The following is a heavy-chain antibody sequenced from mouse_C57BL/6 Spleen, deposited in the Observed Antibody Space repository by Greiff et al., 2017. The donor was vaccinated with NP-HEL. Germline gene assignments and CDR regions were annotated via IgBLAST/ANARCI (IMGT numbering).Heavy chain of an antibody. CDR2: INPYNGDT. Sequence: EVQLQQSGPELVKPGDSVKISCKASGYSFTGYFMNWVMQSHGKSLEWIGRINPYNGDTFYNQKFKGKATLTVDKSSSTAHLELRSLTSEDSAVYYCARSLGYGSSSYYAMDYWGQGTSVTVSS. D-gene: IGHD1-1*01. V-gene: IGHV1-20*01. CDR3: ARSLGYGSSSYYAMDY. J-gene: IGHJ4*01. CDR1: GYSFTGYF.